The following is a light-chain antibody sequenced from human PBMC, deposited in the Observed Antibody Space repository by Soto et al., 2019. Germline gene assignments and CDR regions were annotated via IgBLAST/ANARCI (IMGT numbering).Light chain of an antibody. V-gene: IGLV1-51*01. J-gene: IGLJ2*01. CDR2: DNN. CDR1: SSDIGIYNF. CDR3: GTWDSSLSAVV. Sequence: QSALTQPASVSGSPGQSITIFCTGTSSDIGIYNFVSWYQQHPGKAPKLLIYDNNKRPSGIPDRFSGSKSGTSATLGITGLQTGDEADYYCGTWDSSLSAVVFGGGTKVTVL.